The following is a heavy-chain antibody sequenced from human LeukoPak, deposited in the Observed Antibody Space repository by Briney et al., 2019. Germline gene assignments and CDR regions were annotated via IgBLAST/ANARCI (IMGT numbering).Heavy chain of an antibody. CDR3: TKDMGSGYSYGYGYYYYYGMEV. J-gene: IGHJ6*02. Sequence: GGSLRLSCAASGFTFSNNWMNWARQAPGKGLEWVASVKKDASEMYYVDSVKGRFTISRDNAKNSLYLQINSLRDEDTALYYCTKDMGSGYSYGYGYYYYYGMEVWGQGTTVTVSS. CDR2: VKKDASEM. V-gene: IGHV3-7*03. CDR1: GFTFSNNW. D-gene: IGHD5-18*01.